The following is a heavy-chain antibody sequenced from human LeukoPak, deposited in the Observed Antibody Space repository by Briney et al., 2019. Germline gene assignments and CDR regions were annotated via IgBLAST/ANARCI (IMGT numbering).Heavy chain of an antibody. CDR3: ARDASDLPPPYYYYYGMDV. J-gene: IGHJ6*02. V-gene: IGHV4-39*02. D-gene: IGHD3-3*01. CDR2: IYYSGST. Sequence: SETLSLTCTISGGSISSDGYYWGWIRQPPGKGLEWIGSIYYSGSTYYNSSLKSRVTMFVDTSKNHFSLKLSSVTAADTAVYYCARDASDLPPPYYYYYGMDVWGQGTTVTVSS. CDR1: GGSISSDGYY.